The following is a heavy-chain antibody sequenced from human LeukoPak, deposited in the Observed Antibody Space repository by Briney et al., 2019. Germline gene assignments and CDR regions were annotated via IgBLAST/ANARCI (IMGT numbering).Heavy chain of an antibody. CDR3: ARSGYSYGSFDY. CDR1: GNSISSYY. V-gene: IGHV4-59*01. J-gene: IGHJ4*02. Sequence: PSETLSLTCTVSGNSISSYYWSWIRQPPGKGQEWIGYIYYSGSTNYNPSLKSRVTISVDTSKNQFSLKLSSVTAADTAVYYCARSGYSYGSFDYWGQGTLVTVSS. D-gene: IGHD5-18*01. CDR2: IYYSGST.